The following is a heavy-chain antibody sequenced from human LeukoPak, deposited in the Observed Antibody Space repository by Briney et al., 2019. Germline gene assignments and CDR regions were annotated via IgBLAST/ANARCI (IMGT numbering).Heavy chain of an antibody. D-gene: IGHD6-19*01. V-gene: IGHV3-48*02. CDR3: ARDASASGWYGFDY. CDR2: ISSSSSTI. J-gene: IGHJ4*02. Sequence: GGSLRLSCAASGFTFSSYAMSWVRQAPGKGLEWVSYISSSSSTIYYADSVKGRFTISRDNAKNSLYLQMNSLRDEDTAVYYCARDASASGWYGFDYWGQGTLVTVSS. CDR1: GFTFSSYA.